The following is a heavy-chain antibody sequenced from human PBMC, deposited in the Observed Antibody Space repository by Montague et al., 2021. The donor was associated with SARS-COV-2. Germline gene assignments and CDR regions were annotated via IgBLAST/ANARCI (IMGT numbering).Heavy chain of an antibody. D-gene: IGHD2-2*01. J-gene: IGHJ5*02. CDR3: ARQGDQLLLEYWFDP. V-gene: IGHV4-39*01. Sequence: SETLSLTCTVSGGSISSSSYYWGWIRPPPGKGLEWIGSIYYSGSTYYNPSLKSRVTISVDTSKNQFSLKLSSVTAADTAVYYCARQGDQLLLEYWFDPWGQGTLVTVSS. CDR2: IYYSGST. CDR1: GGSISSSSYY.